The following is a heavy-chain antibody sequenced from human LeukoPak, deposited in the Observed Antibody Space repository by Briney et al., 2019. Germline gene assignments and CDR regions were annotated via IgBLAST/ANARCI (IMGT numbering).Heavy chain of an antibody. CDR1: GFIFSSHA. V-gene: IGHV3-23*01. CDR2: IAVGVSTT. CDR3: ARGRYYGSGSPPAFDI. D-gene: IGHD3-10*01. Sequence: GGSLRLSCVVSGFIFSSHAMSWVRQAPGKGLEWVSGIAVGVSTTYYADSVKGRFTLSRDNSKNTLHLQMNSLKTEDTAVYYCARGRYYGSGSPPAFDIWGQGTMVTVSS. J-gene: IGHJ3*02.